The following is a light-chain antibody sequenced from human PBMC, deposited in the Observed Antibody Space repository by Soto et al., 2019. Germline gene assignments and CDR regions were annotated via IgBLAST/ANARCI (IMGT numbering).Light chain of an antibody. CDR2: GNN. CDR3: QSYDSSLRV. CDR1: SPNIGAGYD. V-gene: IGLV1-40*01. J-gene: IGLJ2*01. Sequence: QSVLTQPPSVSGAPGQRVTISCTWSSPNIGAGYDVHWYQQLPGTAPKLLIYGNNNRPSGVPDRFSGSKSGTSASLAITGLQAEDEADYYCQSYDSSLRVFGGGTKLTVL.